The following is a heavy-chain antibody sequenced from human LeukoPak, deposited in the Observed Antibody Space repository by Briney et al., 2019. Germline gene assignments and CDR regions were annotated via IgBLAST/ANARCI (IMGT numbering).Heavy chain of an antibody. CDR3: ARTPPGGLIDY. V-gene: IGHV1-8*03. CDR1: GYTFTSYD. Sequence: ASVEVSCKASGYTFTSYDINWVRQASGQGGEWMGWMSPKSANTGYAQKFQGRVTITRDTSISTAYMELSSLTSEDTAVYYCARTPPGGLIDYWGQGTLVTVSS. D-gene: IGHD3-10*01. J-gene: IGHJ4*02. CDR2: MSPKSANT.